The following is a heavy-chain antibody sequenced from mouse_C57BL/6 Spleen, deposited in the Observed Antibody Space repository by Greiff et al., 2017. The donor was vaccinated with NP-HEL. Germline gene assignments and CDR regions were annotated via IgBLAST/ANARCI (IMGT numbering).Heavy chain of an antibody. D-gene: IGHD2-4*01. V-gene: IGHV3-6*01. J-gene: IGHJ3*01. Sequence: DVQLQESGPGLVKPSQSLSLTCSVTGYSITSGYYWNWIRQFPGNKLEWMGYISYDGSNNYNPSLKNRIAITRDTSKNQFFLKLNSVTTEDTATYYCARGGLRLAFFAYWGQGTLVTVSA. CDR1: GYSITSGYY. CDR3: ARGGLRLAFFAY. CDR2: ISYDGSN.